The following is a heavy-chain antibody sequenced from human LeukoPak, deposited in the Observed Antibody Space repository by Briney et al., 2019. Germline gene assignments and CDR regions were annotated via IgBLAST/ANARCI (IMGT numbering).Heavy chain of an antibody. J-gene: IGHJ3*02. CDR2: IYYSGST. CDR1: GGSISSYY. CDR3: ARVWGLFDAFDI. Sequence: PSETLSLTCTVSGGSISSYYWRWIRQPPGKGLEWIGYIYYSGSTNYNPSLKSRVTISVDTSKNQFSLKLSSVTAADTAVYYCARVWGLFDAFDIWGQGTMVTVSS. V-gene: IGHV4-59*08. D-gene: IGHD7-27*01.